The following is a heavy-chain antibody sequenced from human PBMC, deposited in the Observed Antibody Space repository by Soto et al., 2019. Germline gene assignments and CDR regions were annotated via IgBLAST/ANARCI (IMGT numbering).Heavy chain of an antibody. V-gene: IGHV3-74*01. CDR1: GFTFSSHW. J-gene: IGHJ4*02. Sequence: EVQLVESGGGLVQPGGSLRLSCAASGFTFSSHWMHWVRQAPGKGLVWVSHIGPSGSGTRDADSVQGRFTISRDNARNTLYLQMNSLRDEDTAVYYCTRDNNWSYVYWGQGILVTVSS. D-gene: IGHD1-1*01. CDR3: TRDNNWSYVY. CDR2: IGPSGSGT.